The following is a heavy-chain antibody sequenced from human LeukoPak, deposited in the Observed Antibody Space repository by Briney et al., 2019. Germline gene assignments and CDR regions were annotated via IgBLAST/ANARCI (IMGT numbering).Heavy chain of an antibody. Sequence: PGRSLRLSCAASGFTFSSYGMHWVRQAPGKGLELVAVLSHDGSNRHYADFEAGRFTISRDNSKNTLYLQMNNLRPGDTAVYYCAKEGEKLLTIDGNYFDSWGQGALVIVSS. V-gene: IGHV3-30*18. J-gene: IGHJ4*02. D-gene: IGHD3-3*01. CDR3: AKEGEKLLTIDGNYFDS. CDR2: LSHDGSNR. CDR1: GFTFSSYG.